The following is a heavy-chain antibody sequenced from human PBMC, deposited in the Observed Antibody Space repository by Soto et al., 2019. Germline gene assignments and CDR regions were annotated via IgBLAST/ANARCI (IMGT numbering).Heavy chain of an antibody. D-gene: IGHD5-12*01. Sequence: QVHLVQSGVEVKTPGASVKVSCQASGYTFFTYDLSWVRQAPGQGLEWMGWISTYSGDTKYAQKFQGRVTMTTDTSTTTAYLELRSLRSDDTAVYYCARHHGPTTSENWFDPWGQGTLVTVYS. V-gene: IGHV1-18*01. CDR2: ISTYSGDT. CDR3: ARHHGPTTSENWFDP. J-gene: IGHJ5*02. CDR1: GYTFFTYD.